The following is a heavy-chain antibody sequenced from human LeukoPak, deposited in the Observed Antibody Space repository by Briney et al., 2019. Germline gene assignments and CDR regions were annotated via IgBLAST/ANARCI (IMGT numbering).Heavy chain of an antibody. Sequence: PGGSLRLSCAASGFTFSSYGMHWVRQAPGKGLEWVAVISYGGSNKYYADSVKGRFTISRDNSKNTLCLQMNSLRAEDTAVYYCAKDLDYVWGSYRYTPIDYWGQGTLVTVSS. CDR3: AKDLDYVWGSYRYTPIDY. CDR2: ISYGGSNK. CDR1: GFTFSSYG. D-gene: IGHD3-16*02. J-gene: IGHJ4*02. V-gene: IGHV3-30*18.